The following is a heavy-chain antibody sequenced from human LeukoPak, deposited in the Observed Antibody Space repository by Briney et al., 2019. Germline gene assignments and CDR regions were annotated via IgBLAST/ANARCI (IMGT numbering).Heavy chain of an antibody. Sequence: PSETLSLTCAVYGGSFSGYYWSWIRQPPGKGLEWIGSIYYSESTYYNPSLKSRVTISVDTSKNQFSLKLSSVTAADTAVYYCARHGSLAVAGTGGYYFDYWGQGTLVTVSS. V-gene: IGHV4-34*01. CDR2: IYYSEST. CDR1: GGSFSGYY. J-gene: IGHJ4*02. CDR3: ARHGSLAVAGTGGYYFDY. D-gene: IGHD6-19*01.